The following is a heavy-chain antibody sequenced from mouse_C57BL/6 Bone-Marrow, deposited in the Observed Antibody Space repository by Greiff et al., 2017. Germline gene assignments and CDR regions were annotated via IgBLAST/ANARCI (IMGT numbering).Heavy chain of an antibody. CDR1: GYTFTSYW. J-gene: IGHJ2*01. V-gene: IGHV1-64*01. D-gene: IGHD2-3*01. Sequence: QVQLQQPGAELVKPGASVKLSCKASGYTFTSYWMHWVKQRPGHGLEWIGMIHPNSGSTNYNETFKSKATLTVDKSSSTAYMQLSSLTSEDSAVYYCARRPMVRGYFDYWGQGTTLTVSS. CDR3: ARRPMVRGYFDY. CDR2: IHPNSGST.